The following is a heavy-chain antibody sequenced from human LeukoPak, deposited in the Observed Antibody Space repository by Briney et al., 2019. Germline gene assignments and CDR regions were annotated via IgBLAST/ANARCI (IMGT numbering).Heavy chain of an antibody. CDR1: GFTFSSYG. V-gene: IGHV3-23*01. CDR2: ISGSGGST. CDR3: AKDYVGDCSGGSCFYFDY. D-gene: IGHD2-15*01. J-gene: IGHJ4*02. Sequence: SGGSLRLSCAASGFTFSSYGMSWVRQAPGKGLEWVSSISGSGGSTYYADSVKGRFTISRDNSRKTLYLQLNSLRAEDTAIYYCAKDYVGDCSGGSCFYFDYWGQGTLVTVSS.